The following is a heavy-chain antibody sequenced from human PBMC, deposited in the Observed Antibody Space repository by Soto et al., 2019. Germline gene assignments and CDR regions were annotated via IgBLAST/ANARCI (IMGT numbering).Heavy chain of an antibody. Sequence: PGGSLRLSCAASGFTFSSYEMKWVRQAPGKGLEWVSYISSSGSNKNYADSVKGRFTISRDNAKNSLYLQMNSLRAEDTAVYYCARYCSGGSCYYSYYYGMDVWGQGTTVTVSS. J-gene: IGHJ6*02. CDR2: ISSSGSNK. D-gene: IGHD2-15*01. CDR1: GFTFSSYE. CDR3: ARYCSGGSCYYSYYYGMDV. V-gene: IGHV3-48*03.